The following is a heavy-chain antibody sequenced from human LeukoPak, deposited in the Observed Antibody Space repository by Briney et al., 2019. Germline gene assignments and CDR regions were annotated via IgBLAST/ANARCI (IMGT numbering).Heavy chain of an antibody. CDR3: ARAGNYYGRHTNWFDP. CDR2: ISSSGSTK. V-gene: IGHV3-11*04. Sequence: RAGGSLRLSCAASGFTFSDYNMRWVRQAPGKGLEWVSSISSSGSTKYYADSVKGRFTISRDNAKNSLYLQMNSLRAEDTAVYYCARAGNYYGRHTNWFDPWGEGTLVTVSS. D-gene: IGHD3-10*01. J-gene: IGHJ5*02. CDR1: GFTFSDYN.